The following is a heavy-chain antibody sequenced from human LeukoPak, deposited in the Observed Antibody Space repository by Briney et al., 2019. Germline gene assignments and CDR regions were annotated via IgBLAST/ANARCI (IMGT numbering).Heavy chain of an antibody. J-gene: IGHJ4*02. CDR2: IYYSGST. D-gene: IGHD3-22*01. V-gene: IGHV4-39*07. CDR3: ARSSESYDSSGYYSYYFDY. Sequence: SETLSLTCTVSGGSISSSSYYWGWIRQPPGEGLEWIGSIYYSGSTYYNPSLKSRVTISVDTSKNQFSLKLSSVTAADTAVHYCARSSESYDSSGYYSYYFDYWGQGTLVTVSS. CDR1: GGSISSSSYY.